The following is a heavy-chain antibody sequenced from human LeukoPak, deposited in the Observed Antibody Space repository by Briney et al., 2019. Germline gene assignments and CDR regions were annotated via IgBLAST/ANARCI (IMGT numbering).Heavy chain of an antibody. CDR3: ARVRTTGSYYGMDV. D-gene: IGHD3-10*01. CDR1: GFTFSTYW. J-gene: IGHJ6*02. CDR2: IKEDESEK. V-gene: IGHV3-7*01. Sequence: PVGSLRLSCAASGFTFSTYWMSWVRQAPGKGLEWVANIKEDESEKYYVDSVKGRFTISRDNAQNSLNLQMNSLRPEDTAMYYCARVRTTGSYYGMDVWGQGTTVTVSS.